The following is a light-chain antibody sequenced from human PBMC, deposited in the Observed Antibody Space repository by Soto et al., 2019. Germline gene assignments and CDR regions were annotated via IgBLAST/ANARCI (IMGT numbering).Light chain of an antibody. CDR3: QRSYSTPPIT. V-gene: IGKV1-39*01. CDR2: AAS. CDR1: QSISNY. J-gene: IGKJ5*01. Sequence: DIQMTQSPSTLSASVGDRVTITCRASQSISNYLNWYQQKPGKAPKLLIYAASSLQSGVPSRFSGSGSGTDFTLTISSLQPEDFATYYCQRSYSTPPITFGQGTRLE.